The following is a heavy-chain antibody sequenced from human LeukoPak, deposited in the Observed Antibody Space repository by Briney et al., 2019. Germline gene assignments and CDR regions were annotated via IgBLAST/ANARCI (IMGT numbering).Heavy chain of an antibody. V-gene: IGHV3-23*01. CDR3: AKDLGSRYNGDRGFDY. Sequence: GGSLRLSCAASGFTFNNYAMGWVRQAPGKGLEWVSVISGGGNRTYYADSVKGRFTISRDNSKNTLCMKMNSLRAEDTAVYYCAKDLGSRYNGDRGFDYWGQGTLVTVSS. D-gene: IGHD1-1*01. CDR1: GFTFNNYA. J-gene: IGHJ4*02. CDR2: ISGGGNRT.